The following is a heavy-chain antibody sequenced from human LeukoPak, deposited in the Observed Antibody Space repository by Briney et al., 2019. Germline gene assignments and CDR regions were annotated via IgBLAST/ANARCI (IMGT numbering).Heavy chain of an antibody. CDR3: ARASSGYYDDAFDI. J-gene: IGHJ3*02. CDR2: IIPIFGTA. CDR1: GGTFSSYA. D-gene: IGHD3-22*01. Sequence: SVKVSRKASGGTFSSYAISWVRQAPGQGLEWMGGIIPIFGTANYAQKFQGRVTITADESTSTAYMELSSLRSEDTAVYYCARASSGYYDDAFDIWGQGTMVTVSS. V-gene: IGHV1-69*13.